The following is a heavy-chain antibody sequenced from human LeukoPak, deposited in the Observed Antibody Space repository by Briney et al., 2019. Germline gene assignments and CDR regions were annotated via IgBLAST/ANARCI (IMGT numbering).Heavy chain of an antibody. D-gene: IGHD1-14*01. Sequence: PGGSLRLSCAASGFTFSNYDMNWVRQAPGKGLEWVSGISGSGSSTYYADSVKGRFTISRDNSKNTLYLQMNSLRAEDTAVYYCQSFSPDNPSSLDYWGQGTLVAVSS. V-gene: IGHV3-23*01. CDR1: GFTFSNYD. CDR3: QSFSPDNPSSLDY. J-gene: IGHJ4*02. CDR2: ISGSGSST.